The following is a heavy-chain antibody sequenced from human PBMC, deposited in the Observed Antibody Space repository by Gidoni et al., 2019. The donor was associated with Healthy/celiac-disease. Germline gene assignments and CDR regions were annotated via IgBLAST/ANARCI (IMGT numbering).Heavy chain of an antibody. CDR3: ARGGDYGDYPYYYYGMDV. CDR2: IYYSGST. Sequence: QVQLQESGPGLVKPSETLSLTCTVSGGSISSYYWSWIRQPPGKGLEWIGYIYYSGSTNYNPSLKSRVTISVDTSKNQFSLKLSSVTAADTAVYYCARGGDYGDYPYYYYGMDVWGQGTTVTVSS. J-gene: IGHJ6*02. V-gene: IGHV4-59*01. CDR1: GGSISSYY. D-gene: IGHD4-17*01.